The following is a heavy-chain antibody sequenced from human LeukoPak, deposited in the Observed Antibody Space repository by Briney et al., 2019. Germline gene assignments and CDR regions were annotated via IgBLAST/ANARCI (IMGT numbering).Heavy chain of an antibody. V-gene: IGHV4-38-2*02. Sequence: SETLSLTCTVSGGSISSYYWGWIRQPPGKGLEWIRSIYHSGSTYYNPSLKSRVTISIDTSKNQFSLKLSSVTAADTAVYYCARGPYGDGPDYWGQGTLVTVSS. D-gene: IGHD3-10*01. CDR1: GGSISSYY. J-gene: IGHJ4*02. CDR2: IYHSGST. CDR3: ARGPYGDGPDY.